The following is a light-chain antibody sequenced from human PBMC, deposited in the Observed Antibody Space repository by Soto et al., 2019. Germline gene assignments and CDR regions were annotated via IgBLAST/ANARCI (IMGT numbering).Light chain of an antibody. Sequence: DIVFTQSPGTLSLSPGERATLSCRASQSVSSSYLAWYQQKPGQAPRLLIYGASSRATGIPDRFSGSGSGTDFTLTIISLEPEDFAVYYCQQYGSSSWTFGQGTKVDIK. V-gene: IGKV3-20*01. CDR1: QSVSSSY. J-gene: IGKJ1*01. CDR2: GAS. CDR3: QQYGSSSWT.